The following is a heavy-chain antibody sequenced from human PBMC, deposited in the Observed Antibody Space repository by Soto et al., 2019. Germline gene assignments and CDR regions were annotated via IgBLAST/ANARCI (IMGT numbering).Heavy chain of an antibody. D-gene: IGHD3-9*01. CDR1: GYTFTSYD. J-gene: IGHJ6*03. V-gene: IGHV1-8*01. CDR2: MNPNSGNT. Sequence: EASVKVSCKASGYTFTSYDINWVRQATGQGLEWMGWMNPNSGNTGYAQKFQGRVTMTRNTSISTAYMELSSLRSEDTAVYYCARGGRNYDILTGYYLPYYYYYMDVWGKGTTVTVSS. CDR3: ARGGRNYDILTGYYLPYYYYYMDV.